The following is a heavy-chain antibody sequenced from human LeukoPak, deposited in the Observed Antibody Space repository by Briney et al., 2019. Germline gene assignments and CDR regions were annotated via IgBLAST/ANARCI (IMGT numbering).Heavy chain of an antibody. D-gene: IGHD6-13*01. V-gene: IGHV4-31*03. CDR3: AREGQQLVRGAFDI. CDR2: IYYSGST. J-gene: IGHJ3*02. Sequence: SQTLSLTCTVSGGSISSGGYYWSWIRQHPGKGLEWIGYIYYSGSTNYNPSLKSRVTISVDTSKNQFSLKLSSVTAADTAVYYCAREGQQLVRGAFDIWGQGTMVTVSS. CDR1: GGSISSGGYY.